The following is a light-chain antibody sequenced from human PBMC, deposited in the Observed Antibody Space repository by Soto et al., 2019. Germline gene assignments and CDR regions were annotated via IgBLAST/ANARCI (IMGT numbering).Light chain of an antibody. CDR2: AVS. CDR3: ISYTDRQSYL. J-gene: IGLJ1*01. CDR1: SSDIGSYDH. V-gene: IGLV2-14*03. Sequence: ALTQPASVSGSPGQSITISCSGTSSDIGSYDHVAWYQQFPGKSPKLIIYAVSDRPSGVSDRFSGSKSGISASLTISGLQTEDEADYYCISYTDRQSYLFGTGTKV.